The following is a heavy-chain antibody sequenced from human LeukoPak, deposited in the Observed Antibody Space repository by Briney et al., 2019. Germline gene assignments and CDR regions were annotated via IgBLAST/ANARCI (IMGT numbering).Heavy chain of an antibody. CDR1: GISLTNYA. Sequence: PGGSLRLSCVVSGISLTNYAMTWVRQAPGKGLEWVSYISERGGSTSYADSVKGRFTISRDTFLNTLYLQMTSLRAEDTAVYFCAKRGIVIRGILVIGYHQEAYHYDYWGQGVLVTVSS. J-gene: IGHJ4*02. CDR3: AKRGIVIRGILVIGYHQEAYHYDY. V-gene: IGHV3-23*01. D-gene: IGHD3-10*01. CDR2: ISERGGST.